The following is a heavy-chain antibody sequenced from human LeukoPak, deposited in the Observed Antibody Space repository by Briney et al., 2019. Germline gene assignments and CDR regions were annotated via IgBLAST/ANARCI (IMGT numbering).Heavy chain of an antibody. CDR2: ISYDGSIK. Sequence: GRSLRLSCAASGFTFRSYGMHWVRQAPGKGLEWVAVISYDGSIKSYADSVKGRFTISRDNSKNTLYLQMNSLRAEDTAVYYCARGGARIASYWFDPWGQGTLVTVSS. CDR3: ARGGARIASYWFDP. V-gene: IGHV3-30*03. D-gene: IGHD6-13*01. CDR1: GFTFRSYG. J-gene: IGHJ5*02.